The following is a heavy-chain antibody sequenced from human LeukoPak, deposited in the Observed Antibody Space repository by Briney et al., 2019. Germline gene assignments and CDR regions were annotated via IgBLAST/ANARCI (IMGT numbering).Heavy chain of an antibody. CDR2: IKEDGSEI. Sequence: LSGGSLRLSCAASGFTFSTYWMSWVRQAPGKGLEWVANIKEDGSEIYYLDSVKGRFTISRDNAKNSLYLQMNSLRAEDTAVYYCARVIGFGWFDPWGQGTLVTVSS. D-gene: IGHD3-3*01. J-gene: IGHJ5*02. V-gene: IGHV3-7*01. CDR3: ARVIGFGWFDP. CDR1: GFTFSTYW.